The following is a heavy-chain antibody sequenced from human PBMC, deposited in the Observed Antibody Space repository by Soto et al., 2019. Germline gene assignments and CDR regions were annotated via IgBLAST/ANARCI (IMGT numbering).Heavy chain of an antibody. CDR3: ARNGTLTSTGYSSGMDA. CDR2: IIPIFDTA. CDR1: GGTFSDYT. Sequence: QVQLVQSGAELRKPGSSVKVSCKASGGTFSDYTINWVRQAPGQRLEWMGGIIPIFDTANYAEKFQGRVTMTAAEATSTSYMEVSSLRSEDTAVYYCARNGTLTSTGYSSGMDAWGKGTMVTVSS. D-gene: IGHD1-7*01. J-gene: IGHJ6*04. V-gene: IGHV1-69*01.